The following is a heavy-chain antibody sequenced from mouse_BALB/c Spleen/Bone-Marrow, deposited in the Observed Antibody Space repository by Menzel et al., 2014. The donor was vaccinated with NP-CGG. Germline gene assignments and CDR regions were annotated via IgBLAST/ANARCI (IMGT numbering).Heavy chain of an antibody. CDR1: GYTFTSYY. CDR2: IYPGNVNT. Sequence: VQLQQSGPELVKPGASVRISCKASGYTFTSYYIHWVKQRPGQGPEWIGWIYPGNVNTKYNEKFKGKATLTADKSSSTAYMQLSSLTSEDSAVYFCARYGSSYYFDYWGQGTTLTVSS. D-gene: IGHD1-1*01. CDR3: ARYGSSYYFDY. J-gene: IGHJ2*01. V-gene: IGHV1S56*01.